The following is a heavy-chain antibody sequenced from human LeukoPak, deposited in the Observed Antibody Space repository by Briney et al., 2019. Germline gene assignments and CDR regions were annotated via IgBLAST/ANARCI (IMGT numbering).Heavy chain of an antibody. D-gene: IGHD6-19*01. J-gene: IGHJ4*02. CDR2: ISGTGGST. CDR1: GFTFSNYA. V-gene: IGHV3-64D*09. CDR3: VNGGVSVARY. Sequence: PGGSLRLSCSASGFTFSNYAMRWVRQAPGKGLEYVSAISGTGGSTYYADSVKGRFTISRDNSKNTLFLQMSSLRPEDTAVYYCVNGGVSVARYWGQGTLVTVSS.